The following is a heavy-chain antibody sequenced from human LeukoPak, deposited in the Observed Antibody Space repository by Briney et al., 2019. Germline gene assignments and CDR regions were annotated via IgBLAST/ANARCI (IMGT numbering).Heavy chain of an antibody. Sequence: GGSLRLSCAASGFTFSSYGMHWVRQAPGKGLEGVAVMWYGGTYEYYADCVKGRFSISRDNSKNMLYLQMNSLRAEDTAIYYCASGLYCTSSSCYFGGGNFYYYMDVWGRGTTVTVSS. D-gene: IGHD2-2*01. J-gene: IGHJ6*03. CDR1: GFTFSSYG. CDR3: ASGLYCTSSSCYFGGGNFYYYMDV. CDR2: MWYGGTYE. V-gene: IGHV3-33*01.